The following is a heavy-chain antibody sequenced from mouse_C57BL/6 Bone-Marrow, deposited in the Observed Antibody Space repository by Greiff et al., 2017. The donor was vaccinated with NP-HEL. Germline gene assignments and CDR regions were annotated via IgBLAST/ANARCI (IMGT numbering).Heavy chain of an antibody. V-gene: IGHV1-61*01. CDR1: GYTFTSYW. Sequence: QVHVKQPGAELVRPGSSVKLSCKASGYTFTSYWMDWVKQRPGQGLEWIGNIYPSDSETHYNQKFKDKATLTVDKSSSTAYMQLSSLTSEDSAVYYCARGYSSPAFSYWGQGTLVTVSA. J-gene: IGHJ3*01. D-gene: IGHD2-3*01. CDR2: IYPSDSET. CDR3: ARGYSSPAFSY.